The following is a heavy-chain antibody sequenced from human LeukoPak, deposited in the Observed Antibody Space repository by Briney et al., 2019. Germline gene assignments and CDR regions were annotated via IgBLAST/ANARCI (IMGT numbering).Heavy chain of an antibody. CDR3: ARMAGRGYYDY. CDR1: GFSFTTHS. CDR2: ISVTSSFI. Sequence: GGSLRLSCAASGFSFTTHSMNWVRQAPGKGLEWVSFISVTSSFISYADSVKGRFTISRDNAKNSLYLQMNSLRAEDTAVYYCARMAGRGYYDYWGQGTLVTVSS. J-gene: IGHJ4*02. D-gene: IGHD1-26*01. V-gene: IGHV3-21*05.